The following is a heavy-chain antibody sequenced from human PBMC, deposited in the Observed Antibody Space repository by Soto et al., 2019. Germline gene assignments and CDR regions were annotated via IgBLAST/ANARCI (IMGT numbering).Heavy chain of an antibody. CDR3: AKAPPGTRPGYYYMDV. J-gene: IGHJ6*03. CDR2: ISYDGSNK. CDR1: GFTFSSYG. Sequence: GGSLRLSCAASGFTFSSYGMHWVRQAPGKGLEWVAVISYDGSNKYYADSVKGRFTISRDNSKNTLYLQMNSLRAEDTAVYYCAKAPPGTRPGYYYMDVWGKGTTVTVSS. V-gene: IGHV3-30*18. D-gene: IGHD1-26*01.